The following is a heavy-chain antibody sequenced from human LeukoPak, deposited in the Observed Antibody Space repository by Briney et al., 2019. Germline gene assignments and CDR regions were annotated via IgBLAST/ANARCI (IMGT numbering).Heavy chain of an antibody. D-gene: IGHD6-19*01. CDR1: GYXFTTYY. CDR3: ARVHDSDWYFDY. J-gene: IGHJ4*02. Sequence: ASVKVSCKSSGYXFTTYYMHWVRQAPGQGLDWMGIIKPSGSSTSYAQKFQDRVTMTRDTSTSTVYMELSSLRSEDTAVYYCARVHDSDWYFDYWGQGTLVTVSS. V-gene: IGHV1-46*01. CDR2: IKPSGSST.